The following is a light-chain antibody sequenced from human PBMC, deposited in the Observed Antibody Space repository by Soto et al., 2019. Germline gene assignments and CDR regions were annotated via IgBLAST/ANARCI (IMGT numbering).Light chain of an antibody. CDR2: WAS. CDR1: QTVLYSSNNKNY. V-gene: IGKV4-1*01. CDR3: QQYYSTPRT. Sequence: DIVMTKSPDSLAVSLGERATINCKSSQTVLYSSNNKNYLAWYQQRPGQPPKLLIYWASTRESGVPDRFSGSGSGTDFTLTISSLQSEDVAVYYCQQYYSTPRTFGQGTEVEIK. J-gene: IGKJ1*01.